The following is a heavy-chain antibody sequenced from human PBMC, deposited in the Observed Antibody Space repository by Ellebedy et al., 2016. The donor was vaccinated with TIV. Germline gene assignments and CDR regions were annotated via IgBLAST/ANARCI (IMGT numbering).Heavy chain of an antibody. CDR1: GGSFSDFY. CDR3: ARAHGRPLRGYYKRYHGMDV. J-gene: IGHJ6*02. Sequence: MPSETLSLTCAVYGGSFSDFYWNWIRQPPGKGLEWIGEINDNGSTNYNPSLKSRVTISVDTSKNQFSLKLSSVTAADTAGYFCARAHGRPLRGYYKRYHGMDVWGQGTTVTVSS. V-gene: IGHV4-34*01. D-gene: IGHD3-9*01. CDR2: INDNGST.